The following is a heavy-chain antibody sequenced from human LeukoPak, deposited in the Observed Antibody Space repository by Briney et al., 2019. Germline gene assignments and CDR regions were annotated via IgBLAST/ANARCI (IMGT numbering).Heavy chain of an antibody. CDR2: IYYSGST. J-gene: IGHJ4*02. CDR1: GGSVSGYY. V-gene: IGHV4-59*08. D-gene: IGHD1-26*01. Sequence: PSETLSLTCTVSGGSVSGYYWTWIRQPPGKGLEWIGYIYYSGSTNYNPSLKSRVTISVDTSKSQFSLKLSSVTAADAAVYYCARHQYSGSYSHFDYWGQGTLVTVSS. CDR3: ARHQYSGSYSHFDY.